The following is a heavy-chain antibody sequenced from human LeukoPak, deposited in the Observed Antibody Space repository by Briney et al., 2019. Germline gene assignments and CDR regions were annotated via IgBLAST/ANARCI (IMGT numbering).Heavy chain of an antibody. CDR3: ARDLKGPVNDVFDM. V-gene: IGHV3-74*01. CDR2: SNSDGSST. D-gene: IGHD4-23*01. J-gene: IGHJ3*02. CDR1: GFTFKTYW. Sequence: PGGSLRLSCAASGFTFKTYWMHWVRQAPGKGLVWVSHSNSDGSSTSYADSVGGRFTISRDNAKNTLYLQMNSLRAEDTAVYYCARDLKGPVNDVFDMWGQGTMVTVSS.